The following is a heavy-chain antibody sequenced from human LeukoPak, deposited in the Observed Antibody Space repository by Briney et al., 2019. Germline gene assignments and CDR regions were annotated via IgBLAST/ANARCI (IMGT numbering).Heavy chain of an antibody. CDR1: GYTFTSYD. J-gene: IGHJ6*02. V-gene: IGHV1-8*01. CDR2: MNPNSGNT. D-gene: IGHD1-1*01. CDR3: ARDGASLGYNWNDAGHYYYYGMDV. Sequence: GASVKVSCKASGYTFTSYDINWVRQATGQGLEWMGWMNPNSGNTGYAQKFQGRVTMTRNTSISTAYMELRSLRSDDTAVYYCARDGASLGYNWNDAGHYYYYGMDVWGQGTTVTVSS.